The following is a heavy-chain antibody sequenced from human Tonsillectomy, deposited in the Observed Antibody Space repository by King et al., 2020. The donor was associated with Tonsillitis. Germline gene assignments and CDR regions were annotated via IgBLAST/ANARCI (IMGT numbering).Heavy chain of an antibody. CDR2: INPNSGGT. Sequence: QLVQSGAEVKKPGASVKVSCKASGYTFTGYYMHWVRQAPGQGLEWMGWINPNSGGTNYAQKFQGRVTMTRDTSISTAYMELSRLRSDDTAVYYCARDESSGWYTSLDDFDIWGQGTMVTVSS. CDR1: GYTFTGYY. V-gene: IGHV1-2*02. J-gene: IGHJ3*02. D-gene: IGHD6-19*01. CDR3: ARDESSGWYTSLDDFDI.